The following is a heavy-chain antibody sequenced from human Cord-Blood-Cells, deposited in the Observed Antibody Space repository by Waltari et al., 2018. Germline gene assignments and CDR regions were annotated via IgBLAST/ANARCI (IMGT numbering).Heavy chain of an antibody. D-gene: IGHD6-13*01. CDR2: MNPNSGNT. Sequence: QVQLVQSGAEVKKPGASVKVSCKASGYTFTSYDINWVRQATGQGLEWSGWMNPNSGNTGDAKKVQGRVTITRNTSISTAYMELSSLRSEDTAVYYCVRRGAAAGNWFDPWGQGTLVTVSS. J-gene: IGHJ5*02. V-gene: IGHV1-8*03. CDR1: GYTFTSYD. CDR3: VRRGAAAGNWFDP.